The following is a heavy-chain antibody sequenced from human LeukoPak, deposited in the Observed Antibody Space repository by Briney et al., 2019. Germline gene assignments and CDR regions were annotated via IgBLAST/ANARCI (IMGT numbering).Heavy chain of an antibody. J-gene: IGHJ3*02. Sequence: SETLSLTCAVYGGSFSGYYWSWIRQPPGKGLEWIGEINHSGSTNYNPSLKSRVTISVDTSKNQFALKLSSVTAADTAVYYCARGRVDGAVGATGVAFDIWGQGQWSPSLQ. CDR3: ARGRVDGAVGATGVAFDI. CDR2: INHSGST. CDR1: GGSFSGYY. D-gene: IGHD3-16*01. V-gene: IGHV4-34*01.